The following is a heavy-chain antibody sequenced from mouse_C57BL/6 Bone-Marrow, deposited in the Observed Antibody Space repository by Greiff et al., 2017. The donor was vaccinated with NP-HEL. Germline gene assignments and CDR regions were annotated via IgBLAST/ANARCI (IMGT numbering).Heavy chain of an antibody. Sequence: QVQLQQSGAELVRPGSSVKLSCKASGYTFTSYWMDWVKQRPGQGLEWIGNIYPSDSETHYNQKFKDKATLTVDKSSSTAYMQLSSLTSEDSAVYCCAIHSLAWFADWGQGTLVTVSA. CDR2: IYPSDSET. CDR1: GYTFTSYW. D-gene: IGHD2-12*01. CDR3: AIHSLAWFAD. J-gene: IGHJ3*01. V-gene: IGHV1-61*01.